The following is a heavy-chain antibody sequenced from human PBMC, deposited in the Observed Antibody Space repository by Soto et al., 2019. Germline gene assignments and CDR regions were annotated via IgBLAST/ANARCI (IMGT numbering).Heavy chain of an antibody. Sequence: PSETLSLTCAVSGGSISSGGYSWSWIRQPPGKGLEWIGYIYHSGSTYYNPSLKSRVTISVDRSKNQFSLKLSSVTAADTAVYYCARGPGNPWGQGTLVTVSS. CDR2: IYHSGST. CDR1: GGSISSGGYS. J-gene: IGHJ5*02. CDR3: ARGPGNP. V-gene: IGHV4-30-2*01.